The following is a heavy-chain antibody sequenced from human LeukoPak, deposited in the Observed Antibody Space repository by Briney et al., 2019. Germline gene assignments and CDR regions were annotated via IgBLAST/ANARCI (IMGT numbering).Heavy chain of an antibody. J-gene: IGHJ3*02. CDR1: GGSISSYY. CDR3: AREGDYYDSSGYDAFDI. D-gene: IGHD3-22*01. CDR2: IYYSGST. V-gene: IGHV4-59*01. Sequence: SETLSLTCTVSGGSISSYYWSWIRQPPGKGQEWIGYIYYSGSTNYNPSLKSRVTISVDTSKNQFSLKLSSVTAADTAVYYCAREGDYYDSSGYDAFDIWGQGTMVTVSS.